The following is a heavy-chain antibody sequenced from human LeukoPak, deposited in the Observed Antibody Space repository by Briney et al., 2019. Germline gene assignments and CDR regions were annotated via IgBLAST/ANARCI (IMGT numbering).Heavy chain of an antibody. CDR1: GDSVSSNSAA. Sequence: SQTLSLTCAISGDSVSSNSAAWNWIRQSPSRGLEWLGRTYYRSKWYNDYAVSVKSRITINPDTSKNQFSLQLNSVTPEDTAVYYCARDLGTYNWNPPWFDPWGQGTLDTVSS. CDR3: ARDLGTYNWNPPWFDP. J-gene: IGHJ5*02. V-gene: IGHV6-1*01. CDR2: TYYRSKWYN. D-gene: IGHD1-20*01.